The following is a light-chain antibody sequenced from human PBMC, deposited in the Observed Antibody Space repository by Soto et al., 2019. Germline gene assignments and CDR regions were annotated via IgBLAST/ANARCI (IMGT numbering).Light chain of an antibody. CDR1: SSDVGGYNY. Sequence: QSALTQPPSASGSPGQSVTISCTGTSSDVGGYNYVSWYQQHPGKAPKLMIYAVRKRPSGVPDRFSGSKSGNTASLTVSGLQADDEADYYCSSYAGSNNVVFGGGTKLTVL. CDR2: AVR. J-gene: IGLJ2*01. CDR3: SSYAGSNNVV. V-gene: IGLV2-8*01.